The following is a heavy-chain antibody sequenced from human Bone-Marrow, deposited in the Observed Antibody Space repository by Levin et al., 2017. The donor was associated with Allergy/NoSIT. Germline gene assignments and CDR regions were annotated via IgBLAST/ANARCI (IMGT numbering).Heavy chain of an antibody. J-gene: IGHJ3*02. CDR1: GFTVSSNY. Sequence: GGSLRLSCAASGFTVSSNYMSWVRQAPGKGLEWVSVIYSGGSTYYADSVKGRFTISRDNSKNTLYLQMNSLRAEDTAVYYCAACAYWADAFDIWGQGTMVTVSS. CDR3: AACAYWADAFDI. V-gene: IGHV3-53*01. CDR2: IYSGGST. D-gene: IGHD2-15*01.